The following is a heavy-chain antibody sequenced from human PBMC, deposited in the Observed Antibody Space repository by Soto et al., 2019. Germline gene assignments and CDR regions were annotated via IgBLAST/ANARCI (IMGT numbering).Heavy chain of an antibody. D-gene: IGHD3-9*01. Sequence: SETLSLTCTVSGGSISSYYWSWIRQPPGKGLEWIGYIYYSGSTNYNPSLKSRVTITVDTSKNQFSLKLSSVTAADTAVYYCAGGQTPVWYDILTGYSSVNWFDPWGQGTLVTVSS. J-gene: IGHJ5*02. V-gene: IGHV4-59*01. CDR1: GGSISSYY. CDR3: AGGQTPVWYDILTGYSSVNWFDP. CDR2: IYYSGST.